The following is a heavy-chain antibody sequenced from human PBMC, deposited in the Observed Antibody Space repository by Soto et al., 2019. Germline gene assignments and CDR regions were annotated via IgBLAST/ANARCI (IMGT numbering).Heavy chain of an antibody. CDR2: IYIDGSS. CDR3: ARISGNYYGSGSYSLDY. D-gene: IGHD3-10*01. CDR1: GVSIRRYY. Sequence: QVQLQESGPGLVKPSETLSLTCTVSGVSIRRYYWSWIRQAAGKGLEWMGRIYIDGSSNYNPSLKSRVTMSVDTSKNQFSLKLSSVTAAVTAVYYCARISGNYYGSGSYSLDYWGQGTLVTVSS. J-gene: IGHJ4*02. V-gene: IGHV4-4*07.